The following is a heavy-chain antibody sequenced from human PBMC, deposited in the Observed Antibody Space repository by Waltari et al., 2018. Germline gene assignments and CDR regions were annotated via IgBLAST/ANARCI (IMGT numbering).Heavy chain of an antibody. Sequence: EVQLVESGGGLVKPGGSLRLSCAASGFTFSSYSMNWVRHAPGKGLEWVSSISSSSSYIYYADSVKGRFTISRDNAKNSLYLQMNSLRAEDTAVYYCARDDFWTPPVSYYYYMDVWGKGTTVTVSS. J-gene: IGHJ6*03. V-gene: IGHV3-21*01. CDR2: ISSSSSYI. CDR3: ARDDFWTPPVSYYYYMDV. D-gene: IGHD3-3*01. CDR1: GFTFSSYS.